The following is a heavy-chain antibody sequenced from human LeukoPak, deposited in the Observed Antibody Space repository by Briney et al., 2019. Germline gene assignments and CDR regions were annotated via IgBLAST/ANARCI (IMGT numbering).Heavy chain of an antibody. CDR2: ISGYNGNT. D-gene: IGHD4-23*01. CDR1: GYRFNACG. J-gene: IGHJ3*02. CDR3: ARVFDFGDNGDDAFDT. V-gene: IGHV1-18*01. Sequence: WASVKVSCKTSGYRFNACGISWVRQAPGQGLEWMGWISGYNGNTNYGEKVQGRLTMTLDTSTTTAYMELSGLRSDDTAVYYCARVFDFGDNGDDAFDTWGQGTLVTVSS.